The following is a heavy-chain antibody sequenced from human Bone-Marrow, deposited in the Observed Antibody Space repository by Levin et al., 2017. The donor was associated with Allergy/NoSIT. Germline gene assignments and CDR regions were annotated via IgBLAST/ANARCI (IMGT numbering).Heavy chain of an antibody. D-gene: IGHD3-16*01. CDR1: GFTFEDYG. CDR2: INWDGGRT. V-gene: IGHV3-20*01. CDR3: ARVRGGVDYYYYGMDV. Sequence: GGSLRLSCAASGFTFEDYGMTWVRQVPGKGLEWVSGINWDGGRTGYADSVKGRFTISRDNGKYSLYLHMNRLRAEDTAFYHCARVRGGVDYYYYGMDVWGQGTTVIVSS. J-gene: IGHJ6*02.